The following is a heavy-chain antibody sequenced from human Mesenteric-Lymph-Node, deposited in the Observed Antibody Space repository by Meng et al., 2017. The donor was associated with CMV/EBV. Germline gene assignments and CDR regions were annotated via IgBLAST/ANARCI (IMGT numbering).Heavy chain of an antibody. Sequence: GGSLRLSCVASGFMFSSYGVHWVRQAPGKGLEWVAVMSYDGSNKYYADSVKGRFTISRDNSKNTLYLQINGLRAEGTAMYYCARDFTRGVSYFDYWGQGTLVTVSS. CDR3: ARDFTRGVSYFDY. J-gene: IGHJ4*02. D-gene: IGHD2-8*02. CDR2: MSYDGSNK. CDR1: GFMFSSYG. V-gene: IGHV3-30*19.